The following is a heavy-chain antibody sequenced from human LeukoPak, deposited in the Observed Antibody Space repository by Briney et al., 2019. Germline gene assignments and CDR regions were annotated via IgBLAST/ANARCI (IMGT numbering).Heavy chain of an antibody. V-gene: IGHV3-9*01. CDR3: AKALGDCSSTSCYFDY. CDR1: GFTFDVYA. Sequence: PGGSLRLSCAASGFTFDVYAMHWVRQAPGKGLEWVSGISWNSGSIGYADSVKGRFTISRDNAKNSLYLQMNSLRAEDTALYYCAKALGDCSSTSCYFDYWGQGTLVTVSS. J-gene: IGHJ4*02. CDR2: ISWNSGSI. D-gene: IGHD2-2*01.